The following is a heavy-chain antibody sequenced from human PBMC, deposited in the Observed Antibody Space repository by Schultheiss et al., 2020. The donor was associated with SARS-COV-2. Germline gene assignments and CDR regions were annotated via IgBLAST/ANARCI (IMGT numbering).Heavy chain of an antibody. CDR1: SGSLIPYY. CDR2: IYFTGIT. Sequence: SETLSLTCTVSSGSLIPYYWTWIRQPPGKGLDPIGNIYFTGITKYNPSLKSRVTFSLDTSKKQFSLRLNSVTAADTAVYFCARATRVESLFSVRGGSFDFWGRGALVTVSS. V-gene: IGHV4-59*01. D-gene: IGHD5-24*01. CDR3: ARATRVESLFSVRGGSFDF. J-gene: IGHJ4*02.